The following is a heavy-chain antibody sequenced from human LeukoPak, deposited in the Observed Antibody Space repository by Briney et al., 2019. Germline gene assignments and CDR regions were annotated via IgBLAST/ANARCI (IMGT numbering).Heavy chain of an antibody. V-gene: IGHV3-23*01. Sequence: SGGSLRLSCAASGFTFSTYPMNWVRQAAGKGREWVSTISGSGGSTYYADSVKGRFTISRDNSKNTLYLQMNSLRAEDTAIYYCAKERPQTTSFDYWGQGTLVTVSS. CDR3: AKERPQTTSFDY. D-gene: IGHD2/OR15-2a*01. CDR1: GFTFSTYP. J-gene: IGHJ4*02. CDR2: ISGSGGST.